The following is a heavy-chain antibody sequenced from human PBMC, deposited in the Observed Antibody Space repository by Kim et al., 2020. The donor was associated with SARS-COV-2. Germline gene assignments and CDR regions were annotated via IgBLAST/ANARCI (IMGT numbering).Heavy chain of an antibody. CDR2: INAYTANP. J-gene: IGHJ4*02. D-gene: IGHD1-26*01. V-gene: IGHV1-18*01. Sequence: ASVKVSCKASGYTFTSYGINWVRQAPGQGLEYMGWINAYTANPKYAQKLQGRVTMTTDTSTSTAYMELSSLRSDDTAVYYCARTIKGATDCVDYWGQGTLVTVSS. CDR3: ARTIKGATDCVDY. CDR1: GYTFTSYG.